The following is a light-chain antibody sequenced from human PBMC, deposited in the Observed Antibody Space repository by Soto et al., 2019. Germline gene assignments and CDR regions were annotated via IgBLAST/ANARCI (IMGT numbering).Light chain of an antibody. V-gene: IGKV1-5*01. Sequence: DIQMTQSPSTLSASVGDRVTITCRASQNINNWLAWYQQKPGKAPKLLISDASSLKSGVPLRFNGSGSGTKFTLTISSLQPDDFATYYCQQYNNYSWGFGQGTKVEFK. CDR3: QQYNNYSWG. J-gene: IGKJ1*01. CDR2: DAS. CDR1: QNINNW.